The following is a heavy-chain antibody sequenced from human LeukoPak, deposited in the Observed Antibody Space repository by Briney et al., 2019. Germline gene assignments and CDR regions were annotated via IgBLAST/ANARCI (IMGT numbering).Heavy chain of an antibody. CDR3: ARHVESLGSGFPFDY. Sequence: SETLSLTCTVSGGSISSKSYHWGWIRQPPGKGLEWIGTISYSGRTYYNPPLQSRVTISEDSPKNQFSLRLTSVTAADTALYYCARHVESLGSGFPFDYWGQGTLVTVSS. J-gene: IGHJ4*02. CDR2: ISYSGRT. V-gene: IGHV4-39*01. D-gene: IGHD3-16*01. CDR1: GGSISSKSYH.